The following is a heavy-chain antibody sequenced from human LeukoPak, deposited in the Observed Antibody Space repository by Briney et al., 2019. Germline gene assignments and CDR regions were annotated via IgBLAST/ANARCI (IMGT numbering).Heavy chain of an antibody. CDR1: GFTFSTYN. CDR2: VSYDGRIE. Sequence: PGGSLRLSCAASGFTFSTYNMHWVRQAPGKGLEWVAVVSYDGRIEYYADSVRGRFTISRDSSKNALYLQINSLRAEDTAVYYCARGRYYLEYWGQGTLVTVSS. J-gene: IGHJ4*02. V-gene: IGHV3-30*04. D-gene: IGHD3-10*01. CDR3: ARGRYYLEY.